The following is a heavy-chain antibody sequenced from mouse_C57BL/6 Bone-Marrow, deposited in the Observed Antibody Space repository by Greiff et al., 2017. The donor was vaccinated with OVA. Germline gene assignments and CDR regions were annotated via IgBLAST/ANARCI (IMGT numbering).Heavy chain of an antibody. CDR1: GFSLTSYG. V-gene: IGHV2-2*01. D-gene: IGHD1-1*01. Sequence: VMLVESGPGLVQPSQSLSITCTVSGFSLTSYGVHWVRQSPGKGLEWLGVIWSGGSTDYNAAFISRLSISKDNSKSQVFFKMNSLQADDTAIYYCARKFSSYWYFDVWGTGTTVTVSS. CDR2: IWSGGST. CDR3: ARKFSSYWYFDV. J-gene: IGHJ1*03.